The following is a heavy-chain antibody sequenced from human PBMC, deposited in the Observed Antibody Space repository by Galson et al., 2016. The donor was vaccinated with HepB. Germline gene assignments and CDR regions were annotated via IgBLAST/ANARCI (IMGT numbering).Heavy chain of an antibody. D-gene: IGHD4-17*01. CDR3: ARGSDYVVTTNHHYYAMDV. CDR1: GDTFSNFA. CDR2: IIPIFGPA. J-gene: IGHJ6*02. Sequence: SVKVSCKASGDTFSNFAFSWVRQAPRQGLEWMGRIIPIFGPANYAQNFQGRVTITADDSTQTAYMEVSSLRPEDTAVYYCARGSDYVVTTNHHYYAMDVWGQGTTVTVSS. V-gene: IGHV1-69*13.